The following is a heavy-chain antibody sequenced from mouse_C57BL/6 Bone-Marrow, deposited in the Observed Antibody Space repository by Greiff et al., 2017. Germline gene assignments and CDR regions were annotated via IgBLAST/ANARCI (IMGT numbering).Heavy chain of an antibody. V-gene: IGHV1-72*01. CDR1: GYTFTSYW. CDR2: IDPNSGGT. J-gene: IGHJ4*01. D-gene: IGHD2-5*01. CDR3: ARHYYSNYDYARYY. Sequence: QVQLQQPGAELVKPGASVKLSCKASGYTFTSYWMHWVKQRPGRGLEWIGRIDPNSGGTKYNEKFKSKATLTVDKPSSTAYMQLSSLTSEDSAVYYCARHYYSNYDYARYYWGQGTSASVSS.